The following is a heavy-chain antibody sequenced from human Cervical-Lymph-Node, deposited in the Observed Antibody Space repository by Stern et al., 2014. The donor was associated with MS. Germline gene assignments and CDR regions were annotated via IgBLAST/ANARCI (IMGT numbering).Heavy chain of an antibody. Sequence: QVQLQESGPGLVKPTQTLSLTCTVSGGSIYSGTYFWSWIRKSAGKGLDRIGRINVIGSTDYNHSLKSRLTMSIDTSKNQFSLRLSSVTAADTAVYYCARARGVGGLFDYWGQGTLGIVSS. J-gene: IGHJ4*02. CDR3: ARARGVGGLFDY. CDR2: INVIGST. V-gene: IGHV4-61*02. D-gene: IGHD3-10*01. CDR1: GGSIYSGTYF.